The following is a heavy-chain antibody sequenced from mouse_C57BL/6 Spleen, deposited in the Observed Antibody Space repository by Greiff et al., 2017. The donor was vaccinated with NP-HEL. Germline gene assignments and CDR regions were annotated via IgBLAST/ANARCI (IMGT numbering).Heavy chain of an antibody. D-gene: IGHD1-1*01. CDR2: ISSGSSTI. CDR1: GFTFSDYG. Sequence: EVKLVESGGGLVKPGGSLKLSCAASGFTFSDYGMHWVRQAPEKGLEWVAYISSGSSTIYYADTVKGRFTISRDNAKNTLFLQMTSLRSEDTAMYYCARHGFAYWGQGTLVTVSA. J-gene: IGHJ3*01. CDR3: ARHGFAY. V-gene: IGHV5-17*01.